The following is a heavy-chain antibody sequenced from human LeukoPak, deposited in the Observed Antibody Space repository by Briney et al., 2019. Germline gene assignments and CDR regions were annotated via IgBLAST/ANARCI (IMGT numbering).Heavy chain of an antibody. J-gene: IGHJ4*02. CDR3: ATWKFYYGSSGNYHGGHFDY. V-gene: IGHV3-53*01. CDR2: LYAGGST. CDR1: GFTVSSSY. D-gene: IGHD3-22*01. Sequence: GGPLRLSCAASGFTVSSSYLSWVRQAPGKGLEWVSTLYAGGSTYYGDSVKGRFSISRDNSKNTLFLQMDSLRAEDTAVYYCATWKFYYGSSGNYHGGHFDYWGQGTLVTVSS.